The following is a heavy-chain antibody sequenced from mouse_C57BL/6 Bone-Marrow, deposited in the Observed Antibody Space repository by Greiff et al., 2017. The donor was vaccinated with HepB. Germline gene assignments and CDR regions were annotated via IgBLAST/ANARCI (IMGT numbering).Heavy chain of an antibody. Sequence: QVQLQQSGAELVRPGASVTLSCKASGYTFTDYEMHWVKQTPVHGLEWIGAIDPETGGTAYNQKVKGKAILTADKSSSSAYMELRSLTAEDSAVYYCTRPMRYSAWFAYWGQGTLVTVSA. CDR2: IDPETGGT. J-gene: IGHJ3*01. V-gene: IGHV1-15*01. CDR1: GYTFTDYE. D-gene: IGHD1-1*01. CDR3: TRPMRYSAWFAY.